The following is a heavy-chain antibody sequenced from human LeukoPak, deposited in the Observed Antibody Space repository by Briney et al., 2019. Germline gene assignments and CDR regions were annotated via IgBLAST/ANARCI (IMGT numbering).Heavy chain of an antibody. V-gene: IGHV4-4*07. CDR1: GGSISSYY. CDR3: ARALPGGYSGSYYFDY. J-gene: IGHJ4*02. Sequence: PSETLSLTCTVSGGSISSYYWSWIRQPAGKGLEWIGRIYTSGSTNYNPSLKSRVAMSVDTSKNQFSLKLSSVTAADTAVYYCARALPGGYSGSYYFDYWGQGTLVTVSS. D-gene: IGHD1-26*01. CDR2: IYTSGST.